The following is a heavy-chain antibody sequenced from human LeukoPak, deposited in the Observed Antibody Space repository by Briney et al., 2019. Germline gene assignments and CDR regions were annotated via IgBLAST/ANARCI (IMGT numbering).Heavy chain of an antibody. V-gene: IGHV3-30-3*01. CDR3: ARSRAAGSLYGY. D-gene: IGHD6-13*01. CDR1: GFTFSTYA. Sequence: GGSLRLSCAASGFTFSTYAMHWVRQAPGKGLEWVAVISNDGSNKDYADSVKGRFTISRDNSKSTLYLQMNSLRAEDTAVYYCARSRAAGSLYGYWSQGTLVTVSS. CDR2: ISNDGSNK. J-gene: IGHJ4*02.